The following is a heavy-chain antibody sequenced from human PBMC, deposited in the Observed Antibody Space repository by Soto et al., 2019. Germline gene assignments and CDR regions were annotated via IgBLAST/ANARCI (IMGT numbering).Heavy chain of an antibody. D-gene: IGHD3-3*02. V-gene: IGHV3-7*03. CDR3: VRGDVNGSSFLDP. CDR1: GFSVWNYW. Sequence: GGSLRLSCAASGFSVWNYWMTWIRQAPGKGLEWVASINYVQSQRYYLDSVMGRFTISTDNAKNSLLLQMDYLRVEDTALYYCVRGDVNGSSFLDPWGQGPQVTLPS. J-gene: IGHJ5*02. CDR2: INYVQSQR.